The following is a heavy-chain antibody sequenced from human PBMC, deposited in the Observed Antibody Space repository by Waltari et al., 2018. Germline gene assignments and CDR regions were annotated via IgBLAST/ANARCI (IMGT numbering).Heavy chain of an antibody. V-gene: IGHV1-69*08. D-gene: IGHD6-6*01. J-gene: IGHJ4*02. Sequence: QVQLVQSGAEVKKPGSSVKVSCKASGGTFSSYAISWVRQAPGQGLEWMGRISPICGTANYAQKFQGRVTITADKSTSTAYMELSSLRSEDTAVYYCARGHDAYSSSSLDYWGQGTLVTVSS. CDR2: ISPICGTA. CDR3: ARGHDAYSSSSLDY. CDR1: GGTFSSYA.